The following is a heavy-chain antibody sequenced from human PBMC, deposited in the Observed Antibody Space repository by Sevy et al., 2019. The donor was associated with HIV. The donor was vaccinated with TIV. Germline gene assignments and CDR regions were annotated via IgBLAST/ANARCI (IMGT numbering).Heavy chain of an antibody. CDR1: GYTVTNYG. CDR3: ARDRVGRSSSNWDRIHAFDI. D-gene: IGHD6-13*01. CDR2: ISAYNGNT. V-gene: IGHV1-18*01. Sequence: PSVKVSCKASGYTVTNYGISCVRQAPGQALECIAWISAYNGNTNYAQKLQGRVTMTTDTSTSTAYSELRSLRSDDTAVYYCARDRVGRSSSNWDRIHAFDIWGQGTMVTVSS. J-gene: IGHJ3*02.